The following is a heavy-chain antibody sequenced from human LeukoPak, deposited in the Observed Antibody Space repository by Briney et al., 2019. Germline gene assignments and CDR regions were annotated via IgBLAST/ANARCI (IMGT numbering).Heavy chain of an antibody. V-gene: IGHV3-23*01. CDR2: ISGSGGST. Sequence: PGGSLRLSCAASGFTFSSYAMSWVRQAPGKGLEWVSAISGSGGSTYYADSVKGRFTISRDNSKNTLYLQMNSLRAEDTAVYYCAKDSRGSLATDWFDPWGQGTLVTVSS. CDR1: GFTFSSYA. D-gene: IGHD1-26*01. J-gene: IGHJ5*02. CDR3: AKDSRGSLATDWFDP.